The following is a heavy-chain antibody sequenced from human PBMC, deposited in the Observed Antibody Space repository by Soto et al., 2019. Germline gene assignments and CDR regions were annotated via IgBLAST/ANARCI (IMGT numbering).Heavy chain of an antibody. Sequence: EVQLVESGGGLVQPGGSLRLSCEASGFTFSSYWMTWVRQAPGKGLEWVANINQDGSDKYYVDSVKGRFTISRDNAKNSLYLQMNSLRAEDTAVYYCARQGGGFDYWGQGMLVTVSS. J-gene: IGHJ4*02. D-gene: IGHD3-16*01. V-gene: IGHV3-7*01. CDR2: INQDGSDK. CDR1: GFTFSSYW. CDR3: ARQGGGFDY.